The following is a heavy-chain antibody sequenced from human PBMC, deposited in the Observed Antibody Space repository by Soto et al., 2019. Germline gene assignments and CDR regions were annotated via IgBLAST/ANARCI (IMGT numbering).Heavy chain of an antibody. CDR3: AKDQGSSWYEIDY. CDR2: ISGSGGST. D-gene: IGHD6-13*01. J-gene: IGHJ4*02. V-gene: IGHV3-23*01. Sequence: EVQLLESGGGLVQPGGSLRLSCAASGFTFSNYAVTWVRQAPGKGLEWVSTISGSGGSTYYADSVKGRFTISRDNSKNTLYLQMTSLRAADTAVYNCAKDQGSSWYEIDYWGQGTLVTVSS. CDR1: GFTFSNYA.